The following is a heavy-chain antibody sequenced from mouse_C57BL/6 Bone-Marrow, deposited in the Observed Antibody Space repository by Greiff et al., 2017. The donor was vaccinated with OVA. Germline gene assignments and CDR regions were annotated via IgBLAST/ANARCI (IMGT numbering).Heavy chain of an antibody. V-gene: IGHV1-78*01. Sequence: QVQLQQSDAELVKPGASVKISCKVSGYTFTDHTIHWMKQSPEQGLEWIGYIYPRDGSTKYNEKLKGKATLTADKSSSTAYMQLNSLTSEDSAVYFCASGDYGSSYGYWGQGTTLTVSS. D-gene: IGHD1-1*01. J-gene: IGHJ2*01. CDR1: GYTFTDHT. CDR2: IYPRDGST. CDR3: ASGDYGSSYGY.